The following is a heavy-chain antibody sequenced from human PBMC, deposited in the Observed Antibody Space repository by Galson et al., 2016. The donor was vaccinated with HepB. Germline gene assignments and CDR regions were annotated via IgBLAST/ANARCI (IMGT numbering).Heavy chain of an antibody. CDR3: AIILDASGWFDY. Sequence: SETLSLTCTVSGVSISRSTYYWGWIRQPPGKGLEWIGSIFWSGSTYYNPSLKSRVTISVDTSKDQFFLNLNSVTAADTAVYYCAIILDASGWFDYWGQGTLVTVSS. CDR2: IFWSGST. D-gene: IGHD6-19*01. CDR1: GVSISRSTYY. V-gene: IGHV4-39*01. J-gene: IGHJ4*02.